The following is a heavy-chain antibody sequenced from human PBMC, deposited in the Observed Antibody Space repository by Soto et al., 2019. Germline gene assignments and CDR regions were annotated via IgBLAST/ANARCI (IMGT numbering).Heavy chain of an antibody. CDR1: GGTFISDA. D-gene: IGHD3-22*01. CDR3: ARCHSDSSGPGYLDS. CDR2: VIPMFTKA. V-gene: IGHV1-69*06. Sequence: QVRLVQSEAEVRKAGSSVKVSCKASGGTFISDAVTWVRQAPGQGLEWMGGVIPMFTKANYAQKFQGRATITANKATSTSYMELHSLKSEDTAVYYCARCHSDSSGPGYLDSWGQGTLVTVTS. J-gene: IGHJ4*02.